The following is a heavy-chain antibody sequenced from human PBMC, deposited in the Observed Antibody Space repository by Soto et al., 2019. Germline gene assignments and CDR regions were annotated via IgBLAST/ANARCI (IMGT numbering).Heavy chain of an antibody. CDR1: GGSISSGDYY. J-gene: IGHJ5*02. Sequence: QVQLQESGPGLVKPSQTLSLTCTVSGGSISSGDYYWSWIRQPPGKGLEWIGYIYYSGSTYYNPSFKSRVTISVDTSKNQFSLKLSSVTAADTAVYYCARDGGYGDYWVWFDPWGQGTLVTVSS. V-gene: IGHV4-30-4*01. CDR3: ARDGGYGDYWVWFDP. CDR2: IYYSGST. D-gene: IGHD4-17*01.